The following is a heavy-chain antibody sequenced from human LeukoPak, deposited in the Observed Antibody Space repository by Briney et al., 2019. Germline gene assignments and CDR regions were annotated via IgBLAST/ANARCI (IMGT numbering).Heavy chain of an antibody. CDR1: GGSISSYY. CDR3: ARGGGAYYDYVGVSYGGTFDI. J-gene: IGHJ3*02. D-gene: IGHD3-16*01. CDR2: IYYSGST. Sequence: PSETLSLTCTVSGGSISSYYWSWIRQPPGKGLEWIGYIYYSGSTNYNPSLKSRVTISVDTSKNQFSLKLSCVTAADTAVYYCARGGGAYYDYVGVSYGGTFDIWGQGTMVTVSS. V-gene: IGHV4-59*01.